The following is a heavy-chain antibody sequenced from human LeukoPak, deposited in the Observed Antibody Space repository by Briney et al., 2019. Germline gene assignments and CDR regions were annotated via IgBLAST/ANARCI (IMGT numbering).Heavy chain of an antibody. V-gene: IGHV3-23*01. D-gene: IGHD3-10*01. J-gene: IGHJ6*03. CDR1: GFTFSSYG. CDR2: ISGSGGST. Sequence: PGGSLRLSCAASGFTFSSYGMSWVRQAPGKGLEWVSAISGSGGSTYYADSVKGRFTISRDNSKNTLYLQMNSLRAEDTAVYYCARGGTMVRGVIHYMDVWGKGTTVTVSS. CDR3: ARGGTMVRGVIHYMDV.